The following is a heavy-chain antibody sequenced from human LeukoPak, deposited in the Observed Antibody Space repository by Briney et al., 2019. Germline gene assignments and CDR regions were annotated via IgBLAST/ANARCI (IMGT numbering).Heavy chain of an antibody. D-gene: IGHD3-16*02. CDR3: ARTPLNYDYVWGSYRSTTYFDY. CDR2: IYHSGST. CDR1: GGSISSGGYS. Sequence: SQTLSLTCAVSGGSISSGGYSWSWIRQPPGKGLEWIGYIYHSGSTYYNPSLKSRVTISVDRSKNQFSLKLSSVTAADTAVYYCARTPLNYDYVWGSYRSTTYFDYWGQGTLVTVYS. J-gene: IGHJ4*02. V-gene: IGHV4-30-2*01.